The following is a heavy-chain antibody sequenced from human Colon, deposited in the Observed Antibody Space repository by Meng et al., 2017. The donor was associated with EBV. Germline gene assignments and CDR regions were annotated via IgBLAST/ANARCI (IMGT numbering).Heavy chain of an antibody. V-gene: IGHV4-39*01. CDR3: ASSELELRELNWIDP. D-gene: IGHD1-7*01. Sequence: LQLRESGPRPVKPSETLSLPSHVSGASISSSSYFWDWIRQPPGKGLEWIGSIHYSGKTYHTPSLKSRVSISVDTSKNQFSLKLTSVTAADTAVYYCASSELELRELNWIDPWGQGTLVTVSS. CDR1: GASISSSSYF. CDR2: IHYSGKT. J-gene: IGHJ5*02.